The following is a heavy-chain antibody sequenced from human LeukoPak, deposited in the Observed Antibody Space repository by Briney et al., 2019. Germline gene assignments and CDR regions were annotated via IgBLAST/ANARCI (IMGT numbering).Heavy chain of an antibody. CDR3: ARVDDYYDSSGLDYFDY. Sequence: ASVKVPCKASGYTFTGYYMHWVRQAPGQGLEWMGWINPNSGGTNYAQKFQGRVTMTRDTSISTAYMELSRLRSDDTAVYYCARVDDYYDSSGLDYFDYWGQGTLVTVSS. J-gene: IGHJ4*02. CDR1: GYTFTGYY. V-gene: IGHV1-2*02. CDR2: INPNSGGT. D-gene: IGHD3-22*01.